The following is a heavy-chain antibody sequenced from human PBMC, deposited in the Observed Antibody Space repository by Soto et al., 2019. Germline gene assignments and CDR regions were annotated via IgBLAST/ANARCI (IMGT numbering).Heavy chain of an antibody. V-gene: IGHV3-66*01. Sequence: GGSLRLSCAASGFTVSNKHMSWVRQAPGKGLEWVSTLCSGGSTYYADSVKGRFTISRDNSKNTLSVEMNSLRAEDTAVYHCARADRSTFDIWGQGTMVTVSS. CDR1: GFTVSNKH. CDR2: LCSGGST. J-gene: IGHJ3*02. CDR3: ARADRSTFDI. D-gene: IGHD3-10*01.